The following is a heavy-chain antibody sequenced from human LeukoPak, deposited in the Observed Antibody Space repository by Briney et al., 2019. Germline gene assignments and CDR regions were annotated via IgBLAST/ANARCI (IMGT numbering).Heavy chain of an antibody. CDR3: ARVGIYDSGSLGFDY. V-gene: IGHV4-4*07. Sequence: SETLSLTCSVSGGSISSYHWTWIRQPAGKGLEWIGRIYTSGSTNYNPSLKSRVTMSVDTSKNQFSLKLYSVTAADTAVYYCARVGIYDSGSLGFDYWGQGTLVTVSS. CDR1: GGSISSYH. J-gene: IGHJ4*02. CDR2: IYTSGST. D-gene: IGHD3-10*01.